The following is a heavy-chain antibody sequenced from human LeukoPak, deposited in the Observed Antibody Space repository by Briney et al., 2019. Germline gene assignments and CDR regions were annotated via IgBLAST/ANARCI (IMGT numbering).Heavy chain of an antibody. Sequence: SETLSLTCAVYGGSFSGHYWTWIRQPPGMGLEWIGEINHRGSTTYNPSLNTRVTISVDTSKNQISLKLSSVTAADTAVYYCARPRCGSGSLDSWGQGTLVTVSS. V-gene: IGHV4-34*01. CDR3: ARPRCGSGSLDS. D-gene: IGHD3-10*01. CDR2: INHRGST. J-gene: IGHJ4*02. CDR1: GGSFSGHY.